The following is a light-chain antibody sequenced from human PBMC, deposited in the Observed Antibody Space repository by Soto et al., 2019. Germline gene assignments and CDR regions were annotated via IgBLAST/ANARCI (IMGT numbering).Light chain of an antibody. V-gene: IGKV1-39*01. CDR1: QSISSY. J-gene: IGKJ2*01. CDR3: QQSYSTRRT. CDR2: AAS. Sequence: DIQMTQSPSSLSASVGDRVTITCRASQSISSYLNWYQQKPRKAPKLLIYAASSLQRGVPSRFSGSGSGTAFTLTISSLQPEDFATYYCQQSYSTRRTFGQGTKLEIK.